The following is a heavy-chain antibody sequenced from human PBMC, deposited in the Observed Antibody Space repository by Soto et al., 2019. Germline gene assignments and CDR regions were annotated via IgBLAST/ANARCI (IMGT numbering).Heavy chain of an antibody. Sequence: PSETLSLTCAVPSGSISSSNWWSWVRQPPGKGLEWIGEIYHSGSTNYNPSLKSRVTISVDKSKNQFSLKLSSVTAADTAVYYCARSLIDIVVVPAAKNAFDIWGQGTMVTVSS. V-gene: IGHV4-4*02. D-gene: IGHD2-2*01. CDR1: SGSISSSNW. J-gene: IGHJ3*02. CDR3: ARSLIDIVVVPAAKNAFDI. CDR2: IYHSGST.